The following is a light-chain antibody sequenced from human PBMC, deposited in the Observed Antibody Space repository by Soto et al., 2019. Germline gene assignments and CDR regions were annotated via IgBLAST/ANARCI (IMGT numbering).Light chain of an antibody. V-gene: IGLV2-14*01. CDR3: TSYTTSRSLL. CDR1: SSDVGDCNY. J-gene: IGLJ2*01. CDR2: EVS. Sequence: QSVLTQPASVSGSPGQSITISCTGTSSDVGDCNYVSWYQHRPDKAPKLIIFEVSHRPSGVSNRFSGSKSGNTASLTISGLQPEDEADYYCTSYTTSRSLLFGGGTKLTVL.